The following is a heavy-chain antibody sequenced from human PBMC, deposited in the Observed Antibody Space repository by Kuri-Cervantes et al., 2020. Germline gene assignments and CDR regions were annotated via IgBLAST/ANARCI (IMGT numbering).Heavy chain of an antibody. D-gene: IGHD4-23*01. V-gene: IGHV4-34*01. CDR2: INHSGST. Sequence: SETLSLTCAVYGGAFRGYYWNWIRQSPGGGLEWIGEINHSGSTNYNPSLKSRATISVDTSKNQFSLQLNSVTPEDTAVYYCARDGGNSGDLDYWGQGTLVTVSS. J-gene: IGHJ4*02. CDR1: GGAFRGYY. CDR3: ARDGGNSGDLDY.